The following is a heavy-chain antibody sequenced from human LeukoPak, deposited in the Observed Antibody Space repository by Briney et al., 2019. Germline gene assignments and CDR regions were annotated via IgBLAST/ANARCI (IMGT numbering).Heavy chain of an antibody. CDR2: ISGNGGST. D-gene: IGHD2-15*01. CDR1: GFTFSSYA. J-gene: IGHJ4*02. CDR3: AKEVVAATGGYFDY. V-gene: IGHV3-23*01. Sequence: PGGSLRLSCAASGFTFSSYAMSWVRQAPGKGLEWVSAISGNGGSTYYADSVKGRFTISRDNSKNTLYLQINSLRAEDTAVYYCAKEVVAATGGYFDYWGQGTLVTVSS.